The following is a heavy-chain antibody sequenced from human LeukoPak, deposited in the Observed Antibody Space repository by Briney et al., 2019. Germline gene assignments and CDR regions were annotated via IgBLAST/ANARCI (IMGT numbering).Heavy chain of an antibody. CDR2: IWYDGSNK. CDR1: GFTFSSYG. CDR3: AKGSSSVIYYYMDV. J-gene: IGHJ6*03. V-gene: IGHV3-33*06. Sequence: PGRSLRLSCAASGFTFSSYGMLWVRQAPGKGLEWVAVIWYDGSNKYYADSVKGRFTISRDNSKNTLYLQMNSLRAEDTAVYYCAKGSSSVIYYYMDVWGKGTTVTVSS. D-gene: IGHD6-6*01.